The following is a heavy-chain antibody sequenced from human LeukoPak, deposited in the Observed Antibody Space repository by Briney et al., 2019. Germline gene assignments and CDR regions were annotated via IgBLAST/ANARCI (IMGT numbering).Heavy chain of an antibody. CDR3: ARDYSGSGSYGCFDP. CDR1: GFTFSDYY. D-gene: IGHD3-10*01. V-gene: IGHV3-11*01. Sequence: PGGSLRLSCAASGFTFSDYYMSWIRQAPGKGLEWVSYISSSGSTISYADSVNGRFTISRDNAKNSLYLQMNSLRAEDTAVYYCARDYSGSGSYGCFDPWGQGTLVTVSS. CDR2: ISSSGSTI. J-gene: IGHJ5*02.